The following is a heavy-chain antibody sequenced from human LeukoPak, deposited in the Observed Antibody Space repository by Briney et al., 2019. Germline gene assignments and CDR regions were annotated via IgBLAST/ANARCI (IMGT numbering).Heavy chain of an antibody. CDR2: IKQDGSDK. CDR1: GFTFSSYW. Sequence: PGGSLRLSCTASGFTFSSYWMSWVRQAPGKGLEWVANIKQDGSDKHYVDSVRGRFTVSRDNAKNSLYLQMNSLRAEDTAVYYCARAPGTDPGAWFDPWGQGTLVTGSS. D-gene: IGHD1-7*01. V-gene: IGHV3-7*01. J-gene: IGHJ5*02. CDR3: ARAPGTDPGAWFDP.